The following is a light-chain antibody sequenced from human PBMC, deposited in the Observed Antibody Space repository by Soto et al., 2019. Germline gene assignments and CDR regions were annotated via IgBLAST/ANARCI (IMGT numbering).Light chain of an antibody. V-gene: IGKV3-20*01. CDR1: QSFDSNS. CDR2: GAS. CDR3: QQYGSSPRNT. J-gene: IGKJ5*01. Sequence: EIGLTQPPSTLSLSPGERATPSCRAVQSFDSNSLGWYQQKPGQAPRVRIYGASSRATGIPDRFSGSGSVTDFTLTISRLEPEDFAVYYCQQYGSSPRNTFGQGTRLEMK.